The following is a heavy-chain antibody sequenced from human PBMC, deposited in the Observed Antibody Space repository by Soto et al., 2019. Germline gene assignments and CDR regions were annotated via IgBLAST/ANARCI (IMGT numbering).Heavy chain of an antibody. Sequence: EVQLLESGGGLVQPGRSLRLSCAASGFTFSSYAMNWVRQAPGKGLEWVSAMSGTGGSTYYADSVKGRFTISRDNSKNTLYLQLNRLRVEDTAVCYWAKAGFSSGWSPSYFDYWGQGTLVTVSS. V-gene: IGHV3-23*01. CDR2: MSGTGGST. CDR3: AKAGFSSGWSPSYFDY. CDR1: GFTFSSYA. J-gene: IGHJ4*02. D-gene: IGHD6-19*01.